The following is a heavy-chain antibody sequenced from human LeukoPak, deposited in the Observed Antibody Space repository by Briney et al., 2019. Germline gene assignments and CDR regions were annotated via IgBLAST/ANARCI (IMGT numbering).Heavy chain of an antibody. D-gene: IGHD3-10*01. V-gene: IGHV4-59*04. CDR1: GGSISSYY. CDR3: VRREPNYYGSGSYYGWFDP. CDR2: IYYSGST. Sequence: SETLSLTCTVSGGSISSYYWSWIRQPPGKGLEWIGYIYYSGSTYYNPSLKSRVTISVDTSKNQFSLKLSSVTAADTAVYYCVRREPNYYGSGSYYGWFDPWGQGTLVTVSS. J-gene: IGHJ5*02.